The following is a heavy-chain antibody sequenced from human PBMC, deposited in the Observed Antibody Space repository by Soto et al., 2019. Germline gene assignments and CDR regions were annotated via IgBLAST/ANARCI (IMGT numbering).Heavy chain of an antibody. CDR2: IKSKRDGETT. J-gene: IGHJ4*02. CDR1: GFTFSGAW. V-gene: IGHV3-15*01. CDR3: VTDVPNDVYPYDY. D-gene: IGHD2-8*01. Sequence: VQVVESGGGLVKPGESLKLSCATSGFTFSGAWMTWVRQAPRKGLEWVALIKSKRDGETTHYAAPVEGRFTISRDDSKSTLSLQMNSLKVEDTAVYYCVTDVPNDVYPYDYWGQGALVTVSS.